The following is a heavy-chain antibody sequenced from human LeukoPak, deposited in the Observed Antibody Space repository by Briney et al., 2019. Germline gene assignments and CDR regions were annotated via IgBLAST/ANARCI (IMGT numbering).Heavy chain of an antibody. Sequence: SVTLSCNASGGTISNGGIYWVRHPPAQGHEWMGRVIPMFQTTNYAQKFQGRVTITAGKGTQTAYMELSRLRAEATAADFYASAPSSDMRTGFLFGYFDDWGQGTLITVSS. D-gene: IGHD3/OR15-3a*01. CDR2: VIPMFQTT. V-gene: IGHV1-69*06. CDR3: ASAPSSDMRTGFLFGYFDD. CDR1: GGTISNGG. J-gene: IGHJ4*02.